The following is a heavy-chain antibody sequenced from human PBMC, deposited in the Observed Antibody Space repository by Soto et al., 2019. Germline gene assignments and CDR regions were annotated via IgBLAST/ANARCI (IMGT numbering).Heavy chain of an antibody. CDR1: GFTFGDYA. D-gene: IGHD6-19*01. J-gene: IGHJ4*02. V-gene: IGHV3-49*05. Sequence: EVQLVESGGGLVKPGRSLRLSCTASGFTFGDYAMSWFRQAPGKGLEWVGFIRSKAYGGTTEYAASVKGRFTISRDDSKSIAYLQMNSLKTEDTAVYYCTRYWAPGWQWRKMDYWGQGTLVTVSS. CDR2: IRSKAYGGTT. CDR3: TRYWAPGWQWRKMDY.